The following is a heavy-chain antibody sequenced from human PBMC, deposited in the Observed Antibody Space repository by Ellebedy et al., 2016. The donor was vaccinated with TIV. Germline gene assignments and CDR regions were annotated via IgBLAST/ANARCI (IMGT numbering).Heavy chain of an antibody. D-gene: IGHD1-1*01. Sequence: SETLSLTCSVSGGPISSYYWDWIRQSPGKGLQWIGSIYYSGNTYYNPSLKGRATVSVDTSKSQFSLKLSSVTAADTAVYYCARRSVWNVFDPWGQGTQVTVSS. CDR3: ARRSVWNVFDP. V-gene: IGHV4-39*01. J-gene: IGHJ5*02. CDR1: GGPISSYY. CDR2: IYYSGNT.